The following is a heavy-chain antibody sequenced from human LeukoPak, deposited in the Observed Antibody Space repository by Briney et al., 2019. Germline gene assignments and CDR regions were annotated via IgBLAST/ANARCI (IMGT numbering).Heavy chain of an antibody. J-gene: IGHJ4*02. V-gene: IGHV3-30*18. CDR1: GFTFSNYG. D-gene: IGHD3-10*01. Sequence: GGSLRLSCAASGFTFSNYGMHWVRQAPGKGLEWVAVISHDGSIKYYEDSVKGRFTISRDNSKNTLYLQMNSLRAEDTAVYYCAQDYYGSGGQGTLVTVSS. CDR3: AQDYYGS. CDR2: ISHDGSIK.